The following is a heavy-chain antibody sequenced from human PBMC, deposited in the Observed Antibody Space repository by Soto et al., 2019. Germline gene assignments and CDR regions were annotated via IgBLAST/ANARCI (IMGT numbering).Heavy chain of an antibody. CDR2: ISSSSSYI. J-gene: IGHJ6*02. CDR1: GFTFSSYS. Sequence: GGSLRLSCAASGFTFSSYSMNWVRQAPGKGLEWVSSISSSSSYIYYVDSVKGRFTISRDNAKNSLYLQMNSLRAEDTAVYYCARDRYYDSSGYYSSDYYYGMDVWGQGTTVTVSS. D-gene: IGHD3-22*01. CDR3: ARDRYYDSSGYYSSDYYYGMDV. V-gene: IGHV3-21*01.